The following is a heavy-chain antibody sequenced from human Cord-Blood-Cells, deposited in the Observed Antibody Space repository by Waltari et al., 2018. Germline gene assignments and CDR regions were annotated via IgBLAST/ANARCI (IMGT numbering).Heavy chain of an antibody. D-gene: IGHD3-3*01. V-gene: IGHV3-23*01. CDR3: AKAAGYFWSGYYFDY. CDR2: ISGSGGST. CDR1: GFTFSSYA. Sequence: EVQLLESGGGLVQPGGSLRLSCAASGFTFSSYAMSWVRQAPGKGLEWVAGISGSGGSTYYADSVKGRFTISRDNSKNTLYLQMNSLRAEDTAVYYCAKAAGYFWSGYYFDYWGQGTLVTVSS. J-gene: IGHJ4*02.